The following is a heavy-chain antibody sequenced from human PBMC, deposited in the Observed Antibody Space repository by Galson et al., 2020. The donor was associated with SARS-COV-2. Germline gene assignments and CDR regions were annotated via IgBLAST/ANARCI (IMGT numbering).Heavy chain of an antibody. Sequence: SETLSLTCTVSGGSINNNNFYWGWIRQPPGKGLEWIGGIFYSGSTYYNPSLKSRVSMFVDTSKNQFSLRLNSVTAADTAVYYCARDSSGNYYSAFDIWGQGTVVSVSS. CDR1: GGSINNNNFY. V-gene: IGHV4-39*01. CDR3: ARDSSGNYYSAFDI. CDR2: IFYSGST. D-gene: IGHD3-22*01. J-gene: IGHJ3*02.